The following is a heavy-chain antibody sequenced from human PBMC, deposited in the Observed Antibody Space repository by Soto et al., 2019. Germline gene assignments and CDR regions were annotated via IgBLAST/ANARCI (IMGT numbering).Heavy chain of an antibody. Sequence: QITLKESGPTLVKPTQTLTLTCTFSGFSLSTSGVGVGWIRQPPGKALEWLALIYWDDDKRYSPSLKSRLTIPKDTSKNQVVLTMTNLDPVDTATYYCEGGHSFDGMDVWGQGTTVTVSS. D-gene: IGHD3-16*01. J-gene: IGHJ6*02. CDR1: GFSLSTSGVG. CDR2: IYWDDDK. CDR3: EGGHSFDGMDV. V-gene: IGHV2-5*02.